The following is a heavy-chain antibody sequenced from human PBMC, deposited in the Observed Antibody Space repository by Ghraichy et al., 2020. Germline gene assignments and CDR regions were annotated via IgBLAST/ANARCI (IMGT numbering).Heavy chain of an antibody. D-gene: IGHD6-6*01. CDR2: ISAYNGNT. Sequence: ASVKVSCKASGYTFTSYGISWVRQAPGQGLEWMGWISAYNGNTNYAQKLQGRVTMTTDTSTSTAYMELRSLRSDDTAVYYCARENPQQLATGRSGYYYYMDVWGKGTTVTVSS. V-gene: IGHV1-18*01. CDR3: ARENPQQLATGRSGYYYYMDV. CDR1: GYTFTSYG. J-gene: IGHJ6*03.